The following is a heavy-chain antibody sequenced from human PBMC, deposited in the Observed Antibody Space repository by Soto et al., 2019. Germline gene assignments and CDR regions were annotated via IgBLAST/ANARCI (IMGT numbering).Heavy chain of an antibody. V-gene: IGHV4-39*02. Sequence: QLQLQESGPGQVKPSETLSLTCTVSGDSISSSSYYWGWIRQSPGKGLEWIGSIYYRGSTHYNPSLQGRVTTSIDPSANQFSLNLSSVTAADTAVYYCAREVGFGWFDPWGQGTLVTVSS. CDR2: IYYRGST. D-gene: IGHD3-3*01. CDR3: AREVGFGWFDP. J-gene: IGHJ5*02. CDR1: GDSISSSSYY.